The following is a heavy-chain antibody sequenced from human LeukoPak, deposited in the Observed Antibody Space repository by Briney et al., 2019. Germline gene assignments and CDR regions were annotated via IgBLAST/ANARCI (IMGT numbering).Heavy chain of an antibody. CDR1: GGSISSSSYY. J-gene: IGHJ4*02. CDR2: IYYSGST. V-gene: IGHV4-39*01. CDR3: ARNNTLMMYPRGGEDKGFDY. Sequence: SETLSLTCTVSGGSISSSSYYWAWIRQPPGKGLEWIGSIYYSGSTHYNPSLKSRVTISVDTSKNESSLKLTSVSAADTAVYYCARNNTLMMYPRGGEDKGFDYWGQGTLVTVSS. D-gene: IGHD2-8*01.